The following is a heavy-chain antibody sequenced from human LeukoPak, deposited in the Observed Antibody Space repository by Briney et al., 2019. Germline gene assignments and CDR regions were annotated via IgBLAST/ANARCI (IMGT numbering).Heavy chain of an antibody. V-gene: IGHV3-23*01. CDR2: ISGSAHKI. J-gene: IGHJ4*02. Sequence: GGSLRLSCVASGFTFSNYAMSWVRQAPEKGLDWVSVISGSAHKIRYADSVKGRFTISRDNSGNTVYLQMNSLRVEDTAVYYCARGRPHGNDYWGQGTLVTVSS. D-gene: IGHD4-23*01. CDR3: ARGRPHGNDY. CDR1: GFTFSNYA.